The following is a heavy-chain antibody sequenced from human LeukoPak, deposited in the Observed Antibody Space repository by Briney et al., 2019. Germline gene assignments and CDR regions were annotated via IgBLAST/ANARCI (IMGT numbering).Heavy chain of an antibody. J-gene: IGHJ4*02. CDR3: ARGPGYSSGWNVLSVDY. Sequence: GGSLRLSCAASGFTFSSYAMHWVRQAPGKGLEWVAVISYDGSIKYYADSVKGRFTTSRDNSKNMLYLQMNSLSAEDTAVYYCARGPGYSSGWNVLSVDYWGQGTLVTVSS. V-gene: IGHV3-30-3*01. CDR2: ISYDGSIK. CDR1: GFTFSSYA. D-gene: IGHD6-19*01.